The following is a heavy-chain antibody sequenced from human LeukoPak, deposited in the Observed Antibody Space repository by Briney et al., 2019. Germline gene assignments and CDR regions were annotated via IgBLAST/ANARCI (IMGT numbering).Heavy chain of an antibody. CDR2: IYPDDSDT. CDR1: GYSFTSYW. D-gene: IGHD5-18*01. Sequence: GESLKISRKGSGYSFTSYWIGWVRQMPGKGLEWMGIIYPDDSDTRYSPSFQGQVTISADKSISTAYLQWSSLKASDTAMYYCARQDTAMVTDWFDPWGQGTLVTVSS. V-gene: IGHV5-51*01. J-gene: IGHJ5*02. CDR3: ARQDTAMVTDWFDP.